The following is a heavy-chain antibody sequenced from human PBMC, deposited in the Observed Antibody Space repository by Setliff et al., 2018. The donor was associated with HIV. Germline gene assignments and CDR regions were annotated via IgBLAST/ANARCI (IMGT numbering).Heavy chain of an antibody. Sequence: SETLSLTCTVSGGSLGRTSYYWGWIRQPPGKGLEWLGTIYFTGSAYYNPSLKSRVTISVDTSKNQFSLKLSSVTAADTAVYYCARDDSSGWHFYYYYGMDVWGQGTTVTVSS. CDR2: IYFTGSA. V-gene: IGHV4-39*02. D-gene: IGHD6-19*01. CDR3: ARDDSSGWHFYYYYGMDV. CDR1: GGSLGRTSYY. J-gene: IGHJ6*02.